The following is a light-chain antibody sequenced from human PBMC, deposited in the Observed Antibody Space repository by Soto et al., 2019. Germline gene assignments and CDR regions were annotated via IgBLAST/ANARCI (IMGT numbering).Light chain of an antibody. CDR1: QSISSY. V-gene: IGKV1-39*01. CDR3: QHSYSIQWT. Sequence: DIQMTQSPSTLSASVGDRVTITCRASQSISSYLNWYQQKPGKAPKLLIYAASSLQSGVPSRFSGSGSGTDFTLTISSLQPEDFETHYCQHSYSIQWTFGKGAQVDIX. CDR2: AAS. J-gene: IGKJ1*01.